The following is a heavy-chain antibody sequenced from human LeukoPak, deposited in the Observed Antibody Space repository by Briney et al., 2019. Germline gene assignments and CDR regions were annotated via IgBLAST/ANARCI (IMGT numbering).Heavy chain of an antibody. J-gene: IGHJ5*02. V-gene: IGHV1-18*01. CDR1: GFIFTDYG. D-gene: IGHD5-18*01. Sequence: PQASVKVSCKASGFIFTDYGISWVRQAPGQGLEWMGWISAKNGNTNYAQKFQGRVTMTTDTSMTTAYMELRSLRYDDTAVYYCATTKSAMVSFFDPWGQGTLVTVSS. CDR2: ISAKNGNT. CDR3: ATTKSAMVSFFDP.